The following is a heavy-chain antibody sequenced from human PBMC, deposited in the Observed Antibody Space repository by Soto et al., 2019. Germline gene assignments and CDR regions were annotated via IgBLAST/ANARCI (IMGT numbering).Heavy chain of an antibody. J-gene: IGHJ3*02. Sequence: GGSLRLSCAASGFTFSSYSMNWVRQAPGKGLEWVSYISSSSSTIYYADSVKGRFTISRDNAKNSLYLQMNSLRAEDTAVYYCARDLVYCSSTSCPRWAFDIWGQGTMVTVSS. CDR2: ISSSSSTI. D-gene: IGHD2-2*01. V-gene: IGHV3-48*01. CDR1: GFTFSSYS. CDR3: ARDLVYCSSTSCPRWAFDI.